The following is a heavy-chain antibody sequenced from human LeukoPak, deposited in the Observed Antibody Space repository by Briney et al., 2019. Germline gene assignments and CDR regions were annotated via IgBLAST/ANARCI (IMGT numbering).Heavy chain of an antibody. CDR1: GGTFSSDA. CDR2: IIPIFGTA. V-gene: IGHV1-69*06. J-gene: IGHJ4*02. CDR3: ARGAMPYSSGSHGIFDY. Sequence: ASVKISCKASGGTFSSDAISCVRQAPGQGLEWMGGIIPIFGTANYAQKFQGRVTITADKSTSTAYMELSSLRSEDTAVYYCARGAMPYSSGSHGIFDYWGQGTLVTVSS. D-gene: IGHD6-19*01.